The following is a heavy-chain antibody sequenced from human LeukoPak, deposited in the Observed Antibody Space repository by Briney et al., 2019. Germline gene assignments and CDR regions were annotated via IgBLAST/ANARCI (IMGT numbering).Heavy chain of an antibody. CDR1: GGSISSYY. V-gene: IGHV4-59*12. CDR3: ARRYYDILTGYFDP. J-gene: IGHJ5*02. Sequence: PSETLSLTCTVSGGSISSYYWSWIRQPPGKGLEWIGYIYYSGSTNYNPSLKSRVTISVDTSKNQFSLKLSSVTAADTAVYYCARRYYDILTGYFDPWGQGTLVTVSS. D-gene: IGHD3-9*01. CDR2: IYYSGST.